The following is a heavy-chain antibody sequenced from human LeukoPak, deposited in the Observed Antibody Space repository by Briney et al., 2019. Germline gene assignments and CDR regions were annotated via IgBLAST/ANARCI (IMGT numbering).Heavy chain of an antibody. CDR1: GFTFSSYG. V-gene: IGHV3-30*18. CDR2: ISYDGSNK. J-gene: IGHJ6*01. Sequence: PGGSLRLSCAASGFTFSSYGMHWVRQAPGKGLEWVAVISYDGSNKYYADSVKGRFTISRDNSKNTLYLQMNSLRAEDTAVYYCAKSHSSGPYGMDVWGQETTVSVSS. D-gene: IGHD3-22*01. CDR3: AKSHSSGPYGMDV.